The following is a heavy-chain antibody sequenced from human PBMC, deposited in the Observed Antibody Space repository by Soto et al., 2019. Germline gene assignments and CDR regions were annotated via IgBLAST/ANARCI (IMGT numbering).Heavy chain of an antibody. J-gene: IGHJ4*02. Sequence: SETLSLTCTVSGGSISSSSYYWGWIRQPPGKGLEWIGSIYYSGSTYYNPSLKSRVTISVDTSKNQFSLKLSSLTAADTAVYYCARQVDEYSSSPFDYWGQGTLVTVSS. CDR2: IYYSGST. D-gene: IGHD6-6*01. CDR1: GGSISSSSYY. V-gene: IGHV4-39*01. CDR3: ARQVDEYSSSPFDY.